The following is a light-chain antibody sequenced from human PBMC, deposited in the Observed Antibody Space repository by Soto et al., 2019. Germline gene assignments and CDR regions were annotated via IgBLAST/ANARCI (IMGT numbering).Light chain of an antibody. CDR1: QSISTW. V-gene: IGKV1-5*03. J-gene: IGKJ1*01. CDR3: KHYNSYSEA. Sequence: DIQMTQSPSALSASVGDRVNITCRASQSISTWLAWYQQKPGEAPKLLMYKAYSLDSGVQSRFSGSGSGTEFTLTIRSLQPDDFATYYCKHYNSYSEAFGQGTKVDIK. CDR2: KAY.